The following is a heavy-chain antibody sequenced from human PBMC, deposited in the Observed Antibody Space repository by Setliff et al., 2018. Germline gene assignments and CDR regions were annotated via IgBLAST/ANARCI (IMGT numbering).Heavy chain of an antibody. Sequence: ASVKVSCKASGYTFTTYGIIWVRQAPGQGLEWMGWTSAYNDNTNYAQRLQGRVTMTTDTSTSTAYMELRGLSSDDTAVYYCARAPSSIGVGGSLLHWGQGTLVTVPQ. CDR3: ARAPSSIGVGGSLLH. CDR2: TSAYNDNT. J-gene: IGHJ4*02. V-gene: IGHV1-18*01. D-gene: IGHD6-19*01. CDR1: GYTFTTYG.